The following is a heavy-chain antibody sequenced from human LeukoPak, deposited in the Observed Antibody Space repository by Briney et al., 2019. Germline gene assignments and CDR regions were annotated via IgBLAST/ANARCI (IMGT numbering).Heavy chain of an antibody. CDR2: ISGSGGST. V-gene: IGHV3-23*01. D-gene: IGHD3-10*01. CDR1: GFTFSSYA. Sequence: GGSLRLSCAASGFTFSSYAMSWVRQAPGKGLEWVSAISGSGGSTYYADSVKGRFTISRDNSKDTLYLQMNSLRAEDTAVYYCAREILWFGELLGAFDIWGQGTMVTVSS. CDR3: AREILWFGELLGAFDI. J-gene: IGHJ3*02.